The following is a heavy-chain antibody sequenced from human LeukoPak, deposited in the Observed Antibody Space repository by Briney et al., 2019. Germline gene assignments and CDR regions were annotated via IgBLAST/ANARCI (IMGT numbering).Heavy chain of an antibody. Sequence: ASVKVSCKASGGTFSSYAISWVRQAPGQGLEWMGRIIPILGIANYAQEFQGRVTITADKSTSTAYMELSSLRSEDTAVYYCARVPVATGYGMDVWGQGTTVTVSS. V-gene: IGHV1-69*04. CDR1: GGTFSSYA. J-gene: IGHJ6*02. CDR3: ARVPVATGYGMDV. CDR2: IIPILGIA. D-gene: IGHD1-14*01.